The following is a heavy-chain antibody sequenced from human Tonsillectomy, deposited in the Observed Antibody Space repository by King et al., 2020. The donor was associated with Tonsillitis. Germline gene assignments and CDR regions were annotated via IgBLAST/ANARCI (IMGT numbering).Heavy chain of an antibody. V-gene: IGHV1-46*01. CDR3: ARAMDPIVATIVVAVAGMDV. CDR2: INPSGGST. J-gene: IGHJ6*02. D-gene: IGHD5-12*01. CDR1: GYSFTSYY. Sequence: VQLVESGAEVKKPGASVKVSCKASGYSFTSYYIHWVRQAPGQGLEWMGIINPSGGSTSYAQKFQGRVTMTRDTSTSTVYMELSSLRSEDTAVYYCARAMDPIVATIVVAVAGMDVWGQGTTVTVSS.